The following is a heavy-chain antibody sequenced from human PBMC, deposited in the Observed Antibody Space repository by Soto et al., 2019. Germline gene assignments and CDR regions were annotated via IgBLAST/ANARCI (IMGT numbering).Heavy chain of an antibody. D-gene: IGHD5-18*01. CDR3: ARGAGYSYGYSLYYNGMDV. Sequence: QVQLQESGPGLVKPSETLSLTCTVSGGSVSSGSYYWSWIRQPPGKGLDWIVYIYYSGSTNYNPSLKSRVTISVDTSKNQFSLTLSSVTAADTALYYCARGAGYSYGYSLYYNGMDVWGQGTTVPVS. CDR2: IYYSGST. CDR1: GGSVSSGSYY. V-gene: IGHV4-61*01. J-gene: IGHJ6*02.